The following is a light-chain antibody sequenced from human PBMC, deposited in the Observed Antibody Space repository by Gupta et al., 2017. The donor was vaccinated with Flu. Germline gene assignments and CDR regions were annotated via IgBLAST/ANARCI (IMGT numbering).Light chain of an antibody. Sequence: GDRVTITCRASQGIRDDLGWYQQKPGKAPKILIYGASNLQSGVPSRFSGSGSGTDFTLTISSLQPEDFATYYCLQDYDYPRTFGQGTKLEMK. V-gene: IGKV1-6*01. CDR3: LQDYDYPRT. J-gene: IGKJ2*02. CDR2: GAS. CDR1: QGIRDD.